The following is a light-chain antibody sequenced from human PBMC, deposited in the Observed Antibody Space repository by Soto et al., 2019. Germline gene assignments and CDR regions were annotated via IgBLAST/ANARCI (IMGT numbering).Light chain of an antibody. CDR1: SSDVGSYNL. Sequence: QCALTQPASVSGSPGQWITISCTGTSSDVGSYNLVSWYQQHPGKAPKLMIYEGSKRPSGVSNRFSGSKSGNTASLTISGLQAEDEADYYCCSYAGSSTYVFGTGTKVTVL. CDR3: CSYAGSSTYV. CDR2: EGS. V-gene: IGLV2-23*01. J-gene: IGLJ1*01.